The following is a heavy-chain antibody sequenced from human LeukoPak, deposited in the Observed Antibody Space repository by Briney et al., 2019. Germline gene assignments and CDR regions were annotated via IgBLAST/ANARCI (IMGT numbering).Heavy chain of an antibody. CDR2: ISGSGSST. Sequence: GGSLRLSCAASGFTFNTFAMSWVRQAPGKGLEWVSAISGSGSSTYYADSVKGRFTISRDNSKNTLYLQMNSLGADDTAVYYCAKGSSYYDFWSGFYVFDYWGQGTLVTVSS. V-gene: IGHV3-23*01. CDR1: GFTFNTFA. J-gene: IGHJ4*02. CDR3: AKGSSYYDFWSGFYVFDY. D-gene: IGHD3-3*01.